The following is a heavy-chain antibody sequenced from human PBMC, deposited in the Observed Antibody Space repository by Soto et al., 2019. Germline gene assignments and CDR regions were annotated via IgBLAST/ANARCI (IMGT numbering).Heavy chain of an antibody. Sequence: QVQLVQSGAEVKTPGSSVKVSCKASGGNFNSFSIDWVRQAPGQGLEWMGGIIPMSGRTNYAQRFQGRVTFSADKSTNTVYMEVNSLTYEDTAVYYCTRRGRQSANWFDPWGQGTLVTVSS. V-gene: IGHV1-69*06. CDR2: IIPMSGRT. CDR1: GGNFNSFS. J-gene: IGHJ5*02. CDR3: TRRGRQSANWFDP.